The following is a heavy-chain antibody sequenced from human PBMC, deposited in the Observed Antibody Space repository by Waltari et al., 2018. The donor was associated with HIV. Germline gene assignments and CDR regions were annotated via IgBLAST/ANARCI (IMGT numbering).Heavy chain of an antibody. D-gene: IGHD3-22*01. J-gene: IGHJ4*02. CDR1: GFSFSSYA. CDR2: ISHSGAQT. Sequence: EVELLESGGGLVQPGGSLRLSCAASGFSFSSYAMSWVRLAPGRGLEWVSCISHSGAQTFYADSVKGRFTVSSDNLKQTVYLEMNSLRAEDTALYYCVRDLLYFYDSSGHYPEFDYWGRGTLVTVSS. CDR3: VRDLLYFYDSSGHYPEFDY. V-gene: IGHV3-23*01.